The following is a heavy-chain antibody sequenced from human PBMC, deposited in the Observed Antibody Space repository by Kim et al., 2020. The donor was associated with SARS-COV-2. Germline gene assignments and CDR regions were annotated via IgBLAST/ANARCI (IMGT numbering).Heavy chain of an antibody. V-gene: IGHV3-13*01. Sequence: SVKGRFTISRENAKNSLYLQMNSLRAGDTDVYYCARGHPYGDYSYYGMDVWGQGTTVTVSS. D-gene: IGHD4-17*01. J-gene: IGHJ6*02. CDR3: ARGHPYGDYSYYGMDV.